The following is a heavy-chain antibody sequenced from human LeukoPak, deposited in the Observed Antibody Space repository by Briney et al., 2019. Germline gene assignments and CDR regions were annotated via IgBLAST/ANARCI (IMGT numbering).Heavy chain of an antibody. Sequence: PGGSLRLSCVASGLTFTDSMSWIRQTPGKGLEWISYISTSGDKMLYAESVEGRFTISRDNARNSLYLQMDSLRAEDTAVYYCAGLRNFAFDYWGQGTLVTVSS. CDR3: AGLRNFAFDY. V-gene: IGHV3-11*04. D-gene: IGHD1-14*01. CDR2: ISTSGDKM. J-gene: IGHJ4*02. CDR1: GLTFTDS.